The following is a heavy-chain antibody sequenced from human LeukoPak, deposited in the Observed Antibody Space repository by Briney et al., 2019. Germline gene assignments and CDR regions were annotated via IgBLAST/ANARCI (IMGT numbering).Heavy chain of an antibody. CDR3: AKESLPHRGYYFDS. V-gene: IGHV3-23*01. CDR1: GFTFSAYA. D-gene: IGHD3-22*01. Sequence: GGSLRLSCAASGFTFSAYAMGWVRQAPGKGLEWVSAISEDGGARLYADSVKGRFTISRDNSENTVSLQVNSLRAGDTAVYFCAKESLPHRGYYFDSWGRGTLITVSS. CDR2: ISEDGGAR. J-gene: IGHJ4*02.